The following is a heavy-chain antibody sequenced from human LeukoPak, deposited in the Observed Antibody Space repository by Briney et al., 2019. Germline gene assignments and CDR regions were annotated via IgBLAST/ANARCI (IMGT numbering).Heavy chain of an antibody. D-gene: IGHD1-14*01. V-gene: IGHV1-2*02. Sequence: GASVKVSCKASGYTFTGYYMHWVRQAPGQGLEWMGWINPNSGGTNYAQKFQGRVTMTRDTSISTAYMELSRLRSDDTAVYYCARDRYPLCYYYMDVWGKGTTVTVSS. CDR3: ARDRYPLCYYYMDV. CDR2: INPNSGGT. J-gene: IGHJ6*03. CDR1: GYTFTGYY.